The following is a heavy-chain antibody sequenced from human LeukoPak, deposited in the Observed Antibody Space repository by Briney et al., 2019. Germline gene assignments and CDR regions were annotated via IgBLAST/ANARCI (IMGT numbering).Heavy chain of an antibody. J-gene: IGHJ4*02. V-gene: IGHV3-48*04. D-gene: IGHD3-10*01. Sequence: PGGSLRLSCAASGYTFPSYSVNWVRQSPGKGLEWISYVNAGGDGIHYADSVTGRFTISKDNAEKSVYLQMNSLRVEDTAVYYCVRGGRGRDDYFDYWGQGTEVTVSS. CDR1: GYTFPSYS. CDR2: VNAGGDGI. CDR3: VRGGRGRDDYFDY.